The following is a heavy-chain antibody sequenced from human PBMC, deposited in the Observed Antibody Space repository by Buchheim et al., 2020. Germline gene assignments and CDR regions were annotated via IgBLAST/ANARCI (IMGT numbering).Heavy chain of an antibody. D-gene: IGHD6-6*01. CDR3: AREKIAARSYYYYGMDV. J-gene: IGHJ6*02. Sequence: EVQLLESGGGLVQPGGSLRLSCAASGFTFSSYEMNWVRQAPGKGLEWVSYISSSGSTIYYADSVKGRLTISRDNAKNSLYLQMNSLRAEDTAVYYCAREKIAARSYYYYGMDVWGQGTT. CDR2: ISSSGSTI. CDR1: GFTFSSYE. V-gene: IGHV3-48*03.